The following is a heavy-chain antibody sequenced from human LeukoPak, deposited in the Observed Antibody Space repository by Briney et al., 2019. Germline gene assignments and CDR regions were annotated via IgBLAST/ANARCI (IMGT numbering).Heavy chain of an antibody. CDR1: GGSINNYY. D-gene: IGHD4-17*01. J-gene: IGHJ4*02. CDR2: IYYSGST. V-gene: IGHV4-59*01. Sequence: SETLSLTCTVSGGSINNYYWSWIRQPPGKGLEWVGYIYYSGSTNYNPPLKSRVTISVDTSKNQFSLNLRSVSAADTAVYYCARGGPPTVTRFDYWGQGTLVTVS. CDR3: ARGGPPTVTRFDY.